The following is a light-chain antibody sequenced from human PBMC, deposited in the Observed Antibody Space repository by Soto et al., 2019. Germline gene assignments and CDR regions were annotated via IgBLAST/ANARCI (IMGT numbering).Light chain of an antibody. J-gene: IGKJ2*01. Sequence: DXXMTQSPSSLSASVGDRVTITCRASQGISNLLGWFQHKPGKAPKRLIYAASSLQGGVPSRFSGSGSGTEFTLTITGLQPEDFADYYCLQHNTYPYTFGQGTKLEIK. CDR2: AAS. CDR3: LQHNTYPYT. CDR1: QGISNL. V-gene: IGKV1-17*01.